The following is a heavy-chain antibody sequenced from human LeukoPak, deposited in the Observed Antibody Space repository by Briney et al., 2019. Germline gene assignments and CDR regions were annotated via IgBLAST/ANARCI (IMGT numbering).Heavy chain of an antibody. Sequence: GGSLRLSCAASGFTFSSYAMSWVRQAPGKGLEWVSAISVSGNTYHADSVKGRFTISRDSSKKTPYLQMNRLRAEDAAVYYCAKAPVTTCSGAYCYPFDYWGQGTLVTVSS. CDR2: ISVSGNT. V-gene: IGHV3-23*01. D-gene: IGHD2-21*01. CDR1: GFTFSSYA. J-gene: IGHJ4*02. CDR3: AKAPVTTCSGAYCYPFDY.